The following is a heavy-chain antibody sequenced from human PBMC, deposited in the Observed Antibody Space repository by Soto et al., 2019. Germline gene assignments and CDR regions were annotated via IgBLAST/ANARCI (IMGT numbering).Heavy chain of an antibody. CDR1: GGTFSSYA. CDR3: ARDTGTTERIVDYYGMDV. J-gene: IGHJ6*02. D-gene: IGHD1-7*01. V-gene: IGHV1-69*01. Sequence: QVQLVQSGAEVKKPGSSVKVSCKASGGTFSSYAISWVRQAPGQGLEWMGGIIPIFGTANYAQKFQGRVTITADESKSTAYMELSSLRSEDTAVYYCARDTGTTERIVDYYGMDVWGQGTTVTVSS. CDR2: IIPIFGTA.